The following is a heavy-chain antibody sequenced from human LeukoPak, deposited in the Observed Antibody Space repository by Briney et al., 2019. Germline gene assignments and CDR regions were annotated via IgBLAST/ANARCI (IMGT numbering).Heavy chain of an antibody. V-gene: IGHV3-48*01. CDR1: GFTFSSYS. J-gene: IGHJ2*01. Sequence: GGSLRLSCAASGFTFSSYSMNWVRQAPGKGLEWVSYISSSSTIYYADSVKGRFTISRDNAKNSLYLQMNSLRAEDTAVYYCARDQYSGSYFDWYFDLWGRGTLVTVSS. CDR3: ARDQYSGSYFDWYFDL. CDR2: ISSSSTI. D-gene: IGHD1-26*01.